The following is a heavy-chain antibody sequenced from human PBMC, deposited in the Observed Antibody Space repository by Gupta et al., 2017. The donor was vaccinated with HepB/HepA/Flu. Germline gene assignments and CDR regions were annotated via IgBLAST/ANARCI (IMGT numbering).Heavy chain of an antibody. Sequence: EVQLVESGGGLVQPDRSLRLSCAASGFTFDDYAMHWVRQAPGKGLEWVSGISWNSGSIGYADSVKGRFTISRDNAKNSLYLQMNSLRAEDTALYYCAKDISSGGSYHFDAFDIWGQGTMVTGSS. V-gene: IGHV3-9*01. CDR2: ISWNSGSI. D-gene: IGHD1-26*01. CDR3: AKDISSGGSYHFDAFDI. CDR1: GFTFDDYA. J-gene: IGHJ3*02.